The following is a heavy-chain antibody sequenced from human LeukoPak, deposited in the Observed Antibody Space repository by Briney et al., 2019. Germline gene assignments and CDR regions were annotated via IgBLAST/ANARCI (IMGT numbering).Heavy chain of an antibody. J-gene: IGHJ4*02. D-gene: IGHD3-16*01. CDR3: AKDWGEYFDYVWGSFTSFDS. CDR2: ISGSGHRT. V-gene: IGHV3-23*01. CDR1: GFTFSSYG. Sequence: GGSLRLSCAASGFTFSSYGVSWVRQAPGKGLEWVSGISGSGHRTCYADSVKGRFTISRDNSKSTLYLQMNSLRAEDTAVYYCAKDWGEYFDYVWGSFTSFDSWGQGTLVTVSS.